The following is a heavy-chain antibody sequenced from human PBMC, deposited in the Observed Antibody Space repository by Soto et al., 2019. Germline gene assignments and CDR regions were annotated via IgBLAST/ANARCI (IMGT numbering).Heavy chain of an antibody. V-gene: IGHV4-31*03. CDR2: MYYSVST. Sequence: QVQLQESGPGLVEPSQTLSLTCTVSGGSISSGAYYWSWIRQHPGKGLEWIGYMYYSVSTYYNPASNGRVPMPVDASKNQLSTKLSSVTAADTAVYCCASIGGATPSRTGPPSLYYKYGMDVSGQGTTVTVSS. CDR1: GGSISSGAYY. CDR3: ASIGGATPSRTGPPSLYYKYGMDV. J-gene: IGHJ6*02. D-gene: IGHD5-12*01.